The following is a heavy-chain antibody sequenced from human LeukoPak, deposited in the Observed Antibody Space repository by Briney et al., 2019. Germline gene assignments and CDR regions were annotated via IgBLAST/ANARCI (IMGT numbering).Heavy chain of an antibody. D-gene: IGHD1-1*01. CDR2: IKQDGSEK. CDR1: GFTFSSYW. J-gene: IGHJ4*02. Sequence: GGSLRLSCAASGFTFSSYWMNWVRQAPGKGLEWVANIKQDGSEKYYVDSVKGRFTISRDSAKNSLYLQMNSLRTDDTAIYYCAEDQQLEPFHYWGRGTLVTVSS. CDR3: AEDQQLEPFHY. V-gene: IGHV3-7*01.